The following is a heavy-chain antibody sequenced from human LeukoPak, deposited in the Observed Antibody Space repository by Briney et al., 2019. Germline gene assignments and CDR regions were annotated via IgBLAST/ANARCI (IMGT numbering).Heavy chain of an antibody. V-gene: IGHV4-38-2*02. D-gene: IGHD3-22*01. CDR1: GYSISSGYY. J-gene: IGHJ4*02. CDR3: ARETYDSSGYYGDY. CDR2: IYHSGST. Sequence: SETLSLTCTVSGYSISSGYYWGWIRQPPGKGLEWIGSIYHSGSTYYNPSLKSRVTISVDTSKNQFSLKLSSVTAADTAVYYCARETYDSSGYYGDYWGQGTLVTVSS.